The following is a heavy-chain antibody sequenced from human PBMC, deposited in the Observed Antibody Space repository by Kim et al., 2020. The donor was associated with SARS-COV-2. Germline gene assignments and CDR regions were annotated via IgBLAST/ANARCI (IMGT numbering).Heavy chain of an antibody. J-gene: IGHJ4*02. Sequence: SETLSLTCTVSGTSIRDYYWSWIRQSPERGLEWVGYMRDTGYTYYNPSLERRVTMSMDMSKKQFSLTLNSVTAADTAVYYCAQPLTSISISPHRNWSRGTLVTVSS. CDR2: MRDTGYT. CDR3: AQPLTSISISPHRN. V-gene: IGHV4-59*03. CDR1: GTSIRDYY. D-gene: IGHD3-9*01.